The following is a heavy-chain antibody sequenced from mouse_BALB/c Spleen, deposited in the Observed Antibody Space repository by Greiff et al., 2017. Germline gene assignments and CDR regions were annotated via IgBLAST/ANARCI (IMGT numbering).Heavy chain of an antibody. Sequence: VQLKQSGAELVKPGASVKLSCTASGFNIKDTYMHWVKQRPEQGLEWIGRIDPANGNTKYDPKFQGKATITADTSSNTAYLRLSSLTSEDTAVYYCAALLRLDYLDYWGQGTTLTVSS. J-gene: IGHJ2*01. CDR2: IDPANGNT. CDR3: AALLRLDYLDY. D-gene: IGHD1-2*01. CDR1: GFNIKDTY. V-gene: IGHV14-3*02.